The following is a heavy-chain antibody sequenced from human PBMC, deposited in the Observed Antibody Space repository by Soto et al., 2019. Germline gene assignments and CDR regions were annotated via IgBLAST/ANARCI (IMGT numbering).Heavy chain of an antibody. CDR2: ISSSGSTI. V-gene: IGHV3-11*01. J-gene: IGHJ5*02. CDR3: ASAYSGSYHWFDP. CDR1: GFTFSDYY. D-gene: IGHD1-26*01. Sequence: GGSLRLSCAASGFTFSDYYMSWIRQAPGKGLEWVSYISSSGSTIYYADSVKGRFTISRDNAKNSLYLQMNSLRAEDTAVYYCASAYSGSYHWFDPWGQGTLVTVSS.